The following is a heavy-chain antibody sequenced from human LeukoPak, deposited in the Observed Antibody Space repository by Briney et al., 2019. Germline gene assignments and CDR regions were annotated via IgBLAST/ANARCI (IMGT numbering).Heavy chain of an antibody. CDR1: GGSISSGGYY. CDR3: ARHIHSSGHVSFDI. Sequence: SETLSLTCTVSGGSISSGGYYWSWIRQPPGKGLEWIGYIYHSGSTYYNSSPKSRVTISVDRSKNQFSLKLSSVTAADTAVYYCARHIHSSGHVSFDIWGQGTMVTVSS. CDR2: IYHSGST. D-gene: IGHD6-19*01. J-gene: IGHJ3*02. V-gene: IGHV4-30-2*01.